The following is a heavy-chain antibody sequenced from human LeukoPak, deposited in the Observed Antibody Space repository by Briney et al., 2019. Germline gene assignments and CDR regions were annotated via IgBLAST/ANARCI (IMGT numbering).Heavy chain of an antibody. CDR2: VDPEDGET. V-gene: IGHV1-69-2*01. CDR3: ATEVVVRVRGVTYLDY. J-gene: IGHJ4*02. Sequence: ASVKISCKVSGYTFTDYYMHWVQQAPGKGLEWMGLVDPEDGETIYAEKFQGRVTITADTSTDTAYTELSSLRSEDTAVYYCATEVVVRVRGVTYLDYWGQGTLVTVSS. D-gene: IGHD3-10*01. CDR1: GYTFTDYY.